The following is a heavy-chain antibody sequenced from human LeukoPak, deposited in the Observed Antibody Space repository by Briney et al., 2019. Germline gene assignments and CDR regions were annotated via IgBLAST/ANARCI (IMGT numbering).Heavy chain of an antibody. J-gene: IGHJ4*02. CDR3: ARDLLDGYDILTGYFPY. D-gene: IGHD3-9*01. CDR2: ISAYNGNT. CDR1: GYTFTSYG. Sequence: SVKVSCKASGYTFTSYGISWVRQAPGQGLEWRGWISAYNGNTNYAQKLQGRVTVTTDTSTSTAYMELRSLRSDDTAVYYCARDLLDGYDILTGYFPYWGQGTLVTVSS. V-gene: IGHV1-18*01.